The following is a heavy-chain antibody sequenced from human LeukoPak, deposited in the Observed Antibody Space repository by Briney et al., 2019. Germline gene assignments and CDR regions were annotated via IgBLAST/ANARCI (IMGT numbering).Heavy chain of an antibody. CDR1: GGSFSGYY. D-gene: IGHD3-10*01. CDR3: ARKYYYGSGSPRAEYFQH. J-gene: IGHJ1*01. V-gene: IGHV4-34*01. Sequence: SETLSLTCAVYGGSFSGYYWSRIRQPPGKGLEWIGEINHSGSTNYNPSLKSRVTISVDTSKNQFSLKLSSVTAADTAVYYCARKYYYGSGSPRAEYFQHWGQGTLVTVSS. CDR2: INHSGST.